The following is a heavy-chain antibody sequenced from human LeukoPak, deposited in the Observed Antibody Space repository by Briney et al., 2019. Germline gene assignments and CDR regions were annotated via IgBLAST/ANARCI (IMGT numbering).Heavy chain of an antibody. V-gene: IGHV3-48*04. CDR2: ISSSSSTI. CDR1: GFTFSSYS. Sequence: GGSLRLSCAASGFTFSSYSMNWVRQAPGKGLEWVTYISSSSSTIYYADSVKGRFTISRDNAKNSLYLQMNSLRAEDTAVYYCARDYRVLDYYYMDVWGKGTTVTVSS. CDR3: ARDYRVLDYYYMDV. J-gene: IGHJ6*03. D-gene: IGHD2-15*01.